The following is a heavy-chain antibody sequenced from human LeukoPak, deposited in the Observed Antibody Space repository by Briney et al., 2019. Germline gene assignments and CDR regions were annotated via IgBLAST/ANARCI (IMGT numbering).Heavy chain of an antibody. J-gene: IGHJ3*02. V-gene: IGHV3-7*01. CDR2: IKQDGSEK. CDR1: GFTFSSYW. Sequence: GGSLRLSCAASGFTFSSYWMSWVRQAPGKGLEWVANIKQDGSEKYYVDSVKGRFTISRDNAKNSLYLQMNSLRAEDTAVYYCARNAFSRISVFGVVSDAFDIWGQGTMVTVSS. D-gene: IGHD3-3*01. CDR3: ARNAFSRISVFGVVSDAFDI.